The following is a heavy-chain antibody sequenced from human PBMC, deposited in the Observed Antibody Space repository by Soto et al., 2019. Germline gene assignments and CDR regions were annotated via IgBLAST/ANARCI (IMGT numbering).Heavy chain of an antibody. V-gene: IGHV3-11*05. CDR3: ARDRVEMAPAFSFDY. CDR1: GFTFSDYY. CDR2: ISSSSSCT. J-gene: IGHJ4*02. D-gene: IGHD2-15*01. Sequence: GSLRLSCAASGFTFSDYYMSWIRQAPGKGLEWVSYISSSSSCTNYADSVKGRFTISRDNARDTLFLQMNSLTAGDTAIYYCARDRVEMAPAFSFDYWGEGTRVTVSS.